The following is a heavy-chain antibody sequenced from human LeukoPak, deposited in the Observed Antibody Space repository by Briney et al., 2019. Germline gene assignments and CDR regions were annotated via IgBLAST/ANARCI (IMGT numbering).Heavy chain of an antibody. CDR1: GFTFSSYS. D-gene: IGHD3-22*01. J-gene: IGHJ1*01. V-gene: IGHV3-21*01. CDR3: ARAPGYYYDSSGYYPFQH. Sequence: GRSLRLSCAASGFTFSSYSMNWVRQAPGKGLEWVSSISSSSYIYYADSVKGRFTISRDNAKNSLYLQMNSLRAEDTAVYYCARAPGYYYDSSGYYPFQHWGQGTLVTVSS. CDR2: ISSSSYI.